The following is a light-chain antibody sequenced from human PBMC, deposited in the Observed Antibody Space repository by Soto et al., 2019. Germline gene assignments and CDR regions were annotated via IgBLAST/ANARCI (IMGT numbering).Light chain of an antibody. V-gene: IGKV1-5*01. Sequence: DIQMTQSPSTLSASVGDRVTITCRASQSISRWLAWYQQKPGKAPKLLIHDATSLESGVPSRFSGSGSGTELSVTISILHPDDFATYYCQNYSSDWTFAQGTKVDIK. J-gene: IGKJ1*01. CDR3: QNYSSDWT. CDR1: QSISRW. CDR2: DAT.